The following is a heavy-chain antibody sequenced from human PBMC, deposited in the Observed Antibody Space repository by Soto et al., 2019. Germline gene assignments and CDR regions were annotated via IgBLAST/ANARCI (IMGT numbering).Heavy chain of an antibody. CDR2: IYYSGST. CDR1: GGSVSSGSYY. J-gene: IGHJ5*02. Sequence: QVQLQESGPGLVKPSETLSLTCTVSGGSVSSGSYYWSWIRQPPGKGLEWIGYIYYSGSTNYNPSLKSRVTISVDTSKNQFSLKLSSVTAADTAVYYCARGLRLGEKVFDPWGQGTLVTVSS. V-gene: IGHV4-61*01. CDR3: ARGLRLGEKVFDP. D-gene: IGHD3-16*01.